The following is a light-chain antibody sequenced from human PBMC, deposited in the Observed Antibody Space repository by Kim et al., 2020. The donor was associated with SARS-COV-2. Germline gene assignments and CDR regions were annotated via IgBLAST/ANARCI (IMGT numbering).Light chain of an antibody. Sequence: SSELTQDPAVSVALGQTVRISCQGDSLRRYYATWYQQKPRQSPVVVNYGKNNRPSGIPDRFSGSSSGNTASLTITGAQAEDEADYYCQSRDSSDQVVFGGGTQLTVL. V-gene: IGLV3-19*01. CDR1: SLRRYY. J-gene: IGLJ2*01. CDR3: QSRDSSDQVV. CDR2: GKN.